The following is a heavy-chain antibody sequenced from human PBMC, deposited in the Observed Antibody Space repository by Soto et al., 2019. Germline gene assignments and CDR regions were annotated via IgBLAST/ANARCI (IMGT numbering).Heavy chain of an antibody. CDR2: IHYSGATP. J-gene: IGHJ4*02. CDR1: GYTFTNYY. V-gene: IGHV1-46*01. CDR3: ARGGPDLATIGRFDY. D-gene: IGHD3-16*01. Sequence: GASVKGSCKASGYTFTNYYMHWVRHAPGQRLEWIGVIHYSGATPTYAQKFQGRVTMARDTSTSTVYVELSSLTSEDTAVYYCARGGPDLATIGRFDYWGQGTLVTVSS.